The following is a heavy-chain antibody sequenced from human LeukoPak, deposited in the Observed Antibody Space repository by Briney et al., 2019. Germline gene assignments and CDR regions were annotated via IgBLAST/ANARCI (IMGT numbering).Heavy chain of an antibody. D-gene: IGHD6-19*01. J-gene: IGHJ6*02. CDR1: GGSISSSGFY. CDR2: VYYSGST. CDR3: ARHKGVAVSYYYGLDV. Sequence: KTSDTLSLTCSVSGGSISSSGFYWGWVRQPPGKGLEWIWSVYYSGSTDYNPSLKSRVTISGDTYKNQFSLKLTSVTAADTAVYYCARHKGVAVSYYYGLDVWGQGTTVTVSS. V-gene: IGHV4-39*01.